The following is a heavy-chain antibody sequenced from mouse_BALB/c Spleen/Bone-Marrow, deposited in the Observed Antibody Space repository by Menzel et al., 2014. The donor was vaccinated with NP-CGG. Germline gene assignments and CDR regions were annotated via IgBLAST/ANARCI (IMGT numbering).Heavy chain of an antibody. CDR1: GDSITSDY. D-gene: IGHD2-3*01. V-gene: IGHV3-8*02. Sequence: DVKLVESGPSLVKPSQTLSLTCSVTGDSITSDYWNWIRKFPGNKLEFMGYISYSDNTYFNPSLKSRISITRDTSKNQYYLQLNSVTTEDTATYYCARLGGYYAWFAYWGQGTLVTVSA. CDR3: ARLGGYYAWFAY. J-gene: IGHJ3*01. CDR2: ISYSDNT.